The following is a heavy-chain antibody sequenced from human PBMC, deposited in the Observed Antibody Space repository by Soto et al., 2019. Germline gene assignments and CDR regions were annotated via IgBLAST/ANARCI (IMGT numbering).Heavy chain of an antibody. V-gene: IGHV2-5*02. CDR3: AHRPRGFTYACDS. CDR1: GFPLSTRVVG. Sequence: QITLNESGPTLVKPTQTLTLTCTFSGFPLSTRVVGVGWIRQPPGKALEWLELLYWDDDERYSPALMSRLTIVKDTSKNQVFPTVTSVDPVDTATYYCAHRPRGFTYACDSWGQGTLVTVSS. CDR2: LYWDDDE. J-gene: IGHJ4*02.